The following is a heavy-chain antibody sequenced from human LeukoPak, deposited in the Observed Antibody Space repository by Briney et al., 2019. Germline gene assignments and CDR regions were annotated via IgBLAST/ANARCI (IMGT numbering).Heavy chain of an antibody. CDR2: IYSSGSA. V-gene: IGHV4-39*07. D-gene: IGHD6-19*01. CDR1: GGSFSRSDHY. CDR3: ASALLRIPVGLY. Sequence: SETLSLTCTVSGGSFSRSDHYWGWIRQPPGKGLEWIGNIYSSGSAYYNPSLQSRVSISIVTSKSQISLKLTSVTAADTAVYYCASALLRIPVGLYWGQGTLVSVST. J-gene: IGHJ4*02.